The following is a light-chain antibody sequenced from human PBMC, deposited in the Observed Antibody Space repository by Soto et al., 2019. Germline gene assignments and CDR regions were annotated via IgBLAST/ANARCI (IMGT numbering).Light chain of an antibody. CDR3: QRYNSAPCT. CDR1: QDINNY. Sequence: DIKMTQSPSSLSAFVGDRVTITCRASQDINNYLAWYQQKPGKVPKLLIYAASTLQSGVPARFSGSGSGTDFTLTISSLQPEDVATYYCQRYNSAPCTFGQGTKVEIK. V-gene: IGKV1-27*01. J-gene: IGKJ1*01. CDR2: AAS.